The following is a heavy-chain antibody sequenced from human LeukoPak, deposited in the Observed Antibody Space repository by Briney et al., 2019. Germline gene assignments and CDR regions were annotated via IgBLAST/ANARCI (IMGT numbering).Heavy chain of an antibody. CDR2: ISSSSSYI. V-gene: IGHV3-21*01. D-gene: IGHD2-2*01. J-gene: IGHJ3*02. CDR1: GFTFSSYS. Sequence: GGSLRLSCAASGFTFSSYSMNWVRQAPGKGLEWVSSISSSSSYIYYADSVKGRFTISRDNAKNSLYLQMNSLRAEDTAVYYCARAPTRLRYCSSTSCYYAFDIWGQGTMVTVSS. CDR3: ARAPTRLRYCSSTSCYYAFDI.